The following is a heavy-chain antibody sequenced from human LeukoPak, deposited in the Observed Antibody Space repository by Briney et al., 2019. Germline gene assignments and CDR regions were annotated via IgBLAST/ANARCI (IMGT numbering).Heavy chain of an antibody. CDR2: LYNSGST. D-gene: IGHD3-22*01. CDR1: GGSISSYY. J-gene: IGHJ4*02. CDR3: ASNSDSRAYYSPLVY. Sequence: PSETLSLTCTVSGGSISSYYWSWIRQPPGGGLEWIGFLYNSGSTNYNPSLKSRATISVDTSRNQFSLKLSSVTAADTAVYYCASNSDSRAYYSPLVYWGQGSLVTVSS. V-gene: IGHV4-59*01.